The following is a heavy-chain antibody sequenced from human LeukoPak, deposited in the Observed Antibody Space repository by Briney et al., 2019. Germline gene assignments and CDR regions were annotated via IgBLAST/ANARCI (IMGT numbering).Heavy chain of an antibody. CDR3: ARQGDEAFDY. CDR2: IYYSGST. V-gene: IGHV4-59*08. J-gene: IGHJ4*02. D-gene: IGHD3-16*01. CDR1: GGSISSYY. Sequence: SETLSLTCTVSGGSISSYYWSWIRQPPGKGLEWIGYIYYSGSTNYNPSLKSRVTISVDTSKNQFSLKLSSVTPADTAVYYCARQGDEAFDYWGQGTLVTVSS.